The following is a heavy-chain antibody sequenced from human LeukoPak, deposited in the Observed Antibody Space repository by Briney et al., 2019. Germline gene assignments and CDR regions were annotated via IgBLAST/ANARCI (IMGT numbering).Heavy chain of an antibody. CDR3: AKDRGSGYHYFDY. Sequence: AGGSLRLSCPVSGFTFISYARRWVRQAPGRGLEWVSVISTSGESAYYADSVKGRFTISRDNCKNTLYLQMNSLRAEDTAVYYCAKDRGSGYHYFDYWGQGTLVTVSS. J-gene: IGHJ4*02. D-gene: IGHD3-22*01. V-gene: IGHV3-23*01. CDR2: ISTSGESA. CDR1: GFTFISYA.